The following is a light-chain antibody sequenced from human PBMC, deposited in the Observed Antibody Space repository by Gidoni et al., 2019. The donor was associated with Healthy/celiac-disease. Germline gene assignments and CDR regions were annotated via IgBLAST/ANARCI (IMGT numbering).Light chain of an antibody. CDR1: NIGCKS. CDR3: QVWASSTYHVV. J-gene: IGLJ2*01. Sequence: SHVLTPPPSRAVAPEKTARITCGGNNIGCKSLDWSQPMPGQAPVLVIYYDRDRPSGIPERFSASSSGNTAPLTLSRVEAGDEADYYCQVWASSTYHVVFGGGPKLTVL. CDR2: YDR. V-gene: IGLV3-21*04.